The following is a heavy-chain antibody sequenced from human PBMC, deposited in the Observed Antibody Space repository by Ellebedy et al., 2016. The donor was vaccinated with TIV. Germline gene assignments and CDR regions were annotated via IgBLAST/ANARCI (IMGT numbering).Heavy chain of an antibody. CDR2: IYYSGST. Sequence: MPSETLSLTCTVSGGSISSGGYYWSWIRQHPGKGLEWIGYIYYSGSTYYNPSLKSRVTISVDTSKNQFSLKLSSVTAADTAVYYCARGLGNMITFGGVISYWGQGTLVTVSS. CDR3: ARGLGNMITFGGVISY. D-gene: IGHD3-16*02. CDR1: GGSISSGGYY. J-gene: IGHJ4*02. V-gene: IGHV4-31*03.